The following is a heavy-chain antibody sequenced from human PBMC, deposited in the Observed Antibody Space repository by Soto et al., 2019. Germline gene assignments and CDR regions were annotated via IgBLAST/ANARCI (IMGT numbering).Heavy chain of an antibody. D-gene: IGHD2-2*01. CDR2: IKFDGSEK. CDR1: GFTFSDYW. J-gene: IGHJ4*02. V-gene: IGHV3-7*03. CDR3: VKDGGYCSSTTCYSPRTHYFVS. Sequence: GGSLRLSCAASGFTFSDYWMGWVRQAPGKGPEWVANIKFDGSEKQYVDSVKGRFSISRDNSRNSLFLQMSSLRAGDTAVYYCVKDGGYCSSTTCYSPRTHYFVSWGQGTLVTVS.